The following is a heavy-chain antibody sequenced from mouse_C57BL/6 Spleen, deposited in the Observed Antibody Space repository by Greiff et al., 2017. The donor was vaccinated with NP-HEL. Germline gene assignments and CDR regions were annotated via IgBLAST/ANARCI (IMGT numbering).Heavy chain of an antibody. CDR2: INPDSSTI. CDR3: ATIHYDSSYWYFDV. Sequence: EVMLVESGGGLVQPGGSLKLSCAASGIDFSRYWMSWVRRAPGKGLEWTGEINPDSSTINYAPSLKDKFIISRDNAKNTLYLQMSKVRSEDTALYYCATIHYDSSYWYFDVWGTGTTVSVSS. V-gene: IGHV4-1*01. D-gene: IGHD1-1*01. J-gene: IGHJ1*03. CDR1: GIDFSRYW.